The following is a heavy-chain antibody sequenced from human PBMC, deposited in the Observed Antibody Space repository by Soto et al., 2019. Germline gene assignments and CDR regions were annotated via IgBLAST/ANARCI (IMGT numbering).Heavy chain of an antibody. CDR3: ARHRDGGNYILGIDP. J-gene: IGHJ5*02. D-gene: IGHD3-9*01. CDR2: TYPSGTY. CDR1: GDSISSRDCF. V-gene: IGHV4-39*01. Sequence: QVHLQESGPGLVMPSETLSLTCTVSGDSISSRDCFWGWIRQSPGKGLEWIGSTYPSGTYPYNPSLKSRVTISVDTSANQFSLRLTSVTAADTAVYYCARHRDGGNYILGIDPWGQGILVTVSS.